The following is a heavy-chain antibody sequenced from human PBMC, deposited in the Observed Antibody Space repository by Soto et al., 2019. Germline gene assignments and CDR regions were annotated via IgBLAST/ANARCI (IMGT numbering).Heavy chain of an antibody. D-gene: IGHD5-12*01. Sequence: SETLSLTCTVSGGSISTYFWSWIRQPPGKGLEWIGNIYYSGTTDYNPSLKSRVTLSVDASKNQFSLRLSSVTAADTAVYYCARGEYSGYDSSFDYWGQGTLVTVSS. V-gene: IGHV4-59*01. CDR2: IYYSGTT. CDR3: ARGEYSGYDSSFDY. J-gene: IGHJ4*02. CDR1: GGSISTYF.